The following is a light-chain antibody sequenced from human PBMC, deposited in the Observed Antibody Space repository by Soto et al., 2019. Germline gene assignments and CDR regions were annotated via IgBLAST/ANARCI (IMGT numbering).Light chain of an antibody. CDR2: AAS. CDR1: QSIGTW. J-gene: IGKJ1*01. CDR3: QQYYSYRT. V-gene: IGKV1-5*01. Sequence: DIQMTQSPSTLSASVGDRVTITCRASQSIGTWLAWYQQKPGKAPKLLIYAASTLQSGVPSRFSGSGSGTDFTLTISCLQSEDFATYYCQQYYSYRTFGQGTKVDIK.